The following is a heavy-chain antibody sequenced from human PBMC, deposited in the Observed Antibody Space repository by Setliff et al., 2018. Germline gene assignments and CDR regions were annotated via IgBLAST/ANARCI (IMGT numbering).Heavy chain of an antibody. V-gene: IGHV4-38-2*02. D-gene: IGHD4-4*01. CDR1: GYSISSGYY. CDR2: IYRTGTT. CDR3: ARGPNSNYEGAFDI. J-gene: IGHJ3*02. Sequence: SETLSLTCTVSGYSISSGYYWGWIRQPPGKGLEWIGSIYRTGTTHYNPSLKSRVTISVDTSKNQFSLKLSSVTAADTAVYYCARGPNSNYEGAFDIWGQGTMVTVSS.